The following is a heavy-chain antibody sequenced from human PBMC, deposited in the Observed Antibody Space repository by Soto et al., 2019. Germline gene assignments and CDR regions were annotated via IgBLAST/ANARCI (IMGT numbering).Heavy chain of an antibody. J-gene: IGHJ4*02. CDR2: VKDGGST. D-gene: IGHD5-12*01. CDR1: GGSLTGYY. CDR3: ARGQEGIVGTH. Sequence: QVQLQQWGAGLLKPSETLSLTCTVNGGSLTGYYWSWIRQPPGKGLEWIGEVKDGGSTNYSPSLRGRVSISADTSKDNFSPRLNSVTAANTAVYFCARGQEGIVGTHWVQGAMVTVSS. V-gene: IGHV4-34*01.